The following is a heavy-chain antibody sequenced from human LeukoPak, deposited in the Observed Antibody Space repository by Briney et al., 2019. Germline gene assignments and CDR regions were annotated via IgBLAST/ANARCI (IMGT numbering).Heavy chain of an antibody. Sequence: GGSLRLSCAASGFTFSTYGMHGVRQAPGKGLDWVAFIRYDGSNKYYADSVKGRFTISRDTSKNTLYLQMNSLRPEDTAVYYCAKDSTTGTTTAIDYWGQGTLVTVSS. CDR2: IRYDGSNK. D-gene: IGHD1-1*01. CDR1: GFTFSTYG. V-gene: IGHV3-30*02. J-gene: IGHJ4*02. CDR3: AKDSTTGTTTAIDY.